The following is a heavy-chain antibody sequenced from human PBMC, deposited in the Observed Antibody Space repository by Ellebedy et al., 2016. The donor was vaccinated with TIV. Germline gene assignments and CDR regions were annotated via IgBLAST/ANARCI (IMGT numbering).Heavy chain of an antibody. CDR2: ISSSGSNL. V-gene: IGHV3-11*01. Sequence: GGSLRLXXAASGFTFSDYYMSWIRQAPGKGLEWVSYISSSGSNLYYADSVKGRFTISRDNAKNSLTLQMNSLRAEDTAVYYCASTAGLLFFDELLWDKFDYWGQGTLVTVSS. J-gene: IGHJ4*02. CDR3: ASTAGLLFFDELLWDKFDY. D-gene: IGHD3-10*01. CDR1: GFTFSDYY.